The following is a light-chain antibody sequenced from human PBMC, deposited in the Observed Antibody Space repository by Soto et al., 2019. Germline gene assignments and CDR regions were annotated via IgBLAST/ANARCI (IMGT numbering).Light chain of an antibody. J-gene: IGKJ5*01. CDR1: RSISRY. CDR3: QQSYTSIT. CDR2: AAS. V-gene: IGKV1-39*01. Sequence: DIQMTQSPSSLSASVGDRVNMTCRASRSISRYLSWYQQKPGKAPNLLIYAASSLQSGVPSRFSGSGSGTDFALTISSLQPEDFAAYFCQQSYTSITFGQGTRLEIK.